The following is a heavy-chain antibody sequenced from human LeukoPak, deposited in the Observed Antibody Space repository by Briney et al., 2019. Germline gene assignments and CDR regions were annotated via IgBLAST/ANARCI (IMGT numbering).Heavy chain of an antibody. CDR3: AKDEGVVLSTSFDFGH. D-gene: IGHD3-10*01. Sequence: GGSLRLSCVASGLTFNSHSMSWVRQAPGMGLEWVSVVSTNGDVTFYADSVKGRFTISRDNFRNTLSLQMNSLRPDDTAIYYCAKDEGVVLSTSFDFGHWGQGTLVAVSS. V-gene: IGHV3-23*01. J-gene: IGHJ4*02. CDR2: VSTNGDVT. CDR1: GLTFNSHS.